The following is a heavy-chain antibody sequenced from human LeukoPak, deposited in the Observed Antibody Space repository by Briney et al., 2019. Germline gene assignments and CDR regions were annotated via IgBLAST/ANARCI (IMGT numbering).Heavy chain of an antibody. D-gene: IGHD4-17*01. Sequence: SDTLSLTCTVSGGSISSSSYYWGWIRQPPGKGLEWIGSIYYSGSTYYNPSLKSRVTISVDTSKNQFSLKLSSVTAADTAVYYCARGTTVTTLGSWGPGTLVTVSS. J-gene: IGHJ5*02. CDR3: ARGTTVTTLGS. V-gene: IGHV4-39*01. CDR2: IYYSGST. CDR1: GGSISSSSYY.